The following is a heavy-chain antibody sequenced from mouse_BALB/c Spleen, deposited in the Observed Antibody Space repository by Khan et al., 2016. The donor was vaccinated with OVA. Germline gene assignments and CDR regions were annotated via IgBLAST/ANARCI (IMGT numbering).Heavy chain of an antibody. CDR3: ARSLYYSYGYALDC. CDR1: GYSITSDYA. D-gene: IGHD2-14*01. V-gene: IGHV3-2*02. Sequence: EVQLRESGPGLVKPSQSLSLTCTVTGYSITSDYAWNWIRQFPGNKLEWMGYISSTGSTSYNPSLKSRISITRDTSKNQFFLQLKSVTTEDTATYYCARSLYYSYGYALDCWGRGTSVTVSS. CDR2: ISSTGST. J-gene: IGHJ4*01.